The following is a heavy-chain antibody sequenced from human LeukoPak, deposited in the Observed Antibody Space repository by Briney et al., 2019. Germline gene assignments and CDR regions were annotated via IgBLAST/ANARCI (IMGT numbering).Heavy chain of an antibody. Sequence: GGSLRLSCAASGLTVSSNYMSWVRQAPGKGLEWVSVIYSAGSTYYADSVKGRFTISRDNSVNTLYLQMNSLRAEDTAVYYCAKVGVGTGHLRSFDYWGQGTLVTVSS. CDR1: GLTVSSNY. J-gene: IGHJ4*02. CDR2: IYSAGST. CDR3: AKVGVGTGHLRSFDY. V-gene: IGHV3-53*01. D-gene: IGHD3/OR15-3a*01.